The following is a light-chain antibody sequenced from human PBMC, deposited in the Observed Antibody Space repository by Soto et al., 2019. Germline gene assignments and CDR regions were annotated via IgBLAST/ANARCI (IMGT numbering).Light chain of an antibody. CDR2: KAS. V-gene: IGKV1-5*03. Sequence: DIQMTQSPSTLSASVGDRVTITCRDSQSISSWLAWYQQKQGKAPKLLIYKASSLESGVPSRFSGSGSGTEFTLTISSLQPDDFATYYCQQYNSFPTFGQGTKVEIK. J-gene: IGKJ1*01. CDR3: QQYNSFPT. CDR1: QSISSW.